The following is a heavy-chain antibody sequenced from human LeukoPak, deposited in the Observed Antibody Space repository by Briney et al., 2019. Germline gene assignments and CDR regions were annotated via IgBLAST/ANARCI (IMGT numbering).Heavy chain of an antibody. Sequence: PGGSLRLSCAASGFTFSSYAMSWVRQAPGKGLEWVAVIWYDGSNKYYADSVKGRFTISRDNSKNTLYLQMNSLRAEDTAVYYCARDGNYYDSSGYYYPIRGYFDYWGQGTLVTVSS. CDR1: GFTFSSYA. CDR2: IWYDGSNK. D-gene: IGHD3-22*01. CDR3: ARDGNYYDSSGYYYPIRGYFDY. J-gene: IGHJ4*02. V-gene: IGHV3-33*08.